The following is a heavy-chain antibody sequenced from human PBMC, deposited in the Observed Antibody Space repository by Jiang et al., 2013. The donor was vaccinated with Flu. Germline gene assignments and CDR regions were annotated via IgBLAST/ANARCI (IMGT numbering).Heavy chain of an antibody. D-gene: IGHD2/OR15-2a*01. J-gene: IGHJ6*02. CDR2: TYYRSKWSS. CDR3: ARDTGTSMRYCGMDV. CDR1: GNSVSSNSAA. V-gene: IGHV6-1*01. Sequence: AISGNSVSSNSAAWNWIRQSPSRGLEWLGRTYYRSKWSSDYAVSVKSRITINPDTSKNQFSLHLNSVTPEDTAVYYCARDTGTSMRYCGMDVWGQGTTVTVSS.